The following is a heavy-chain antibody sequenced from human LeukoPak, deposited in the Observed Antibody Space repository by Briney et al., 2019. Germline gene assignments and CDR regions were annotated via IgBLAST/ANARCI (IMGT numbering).Heavy chain of an antibody. J-gene: IGHJ6*03. CDR3: AKALGYCSSGSCYSDSNYYYYYYMDV. Sequence: PGGSLRLSCAASGFTFSSFAMSWVRQAPGKGLEWVSTISGSGGSTSYADSVKGRFTISRDYSKNTLYLQMNSLRAEDTAVYYCAKALGYCSSGSCYSDSNYYYYYYMDVWGKGTTVTVSS. D-gene: IGHD2-15*01. V-gene: IGHV3-23*01. CDR2: ISGSGGST. CDR1: GFTFSSFA.